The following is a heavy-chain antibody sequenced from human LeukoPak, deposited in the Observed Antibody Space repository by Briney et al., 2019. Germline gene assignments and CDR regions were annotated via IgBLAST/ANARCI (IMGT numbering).Heavy chain of an antibody. CDR1: GYTFTSYG. D-gene: IGHD3-3*01. CDR2: ISAYNGNT. Sequence: ASVKVSCKASGYTFTSYGISWVRQAPGQGLEWMGWISAYNGNTNYAQKLQGRVTMTTDTSTSTAYMELRSLRSDDTAVYYCARDYDFWSGYGYGMDVWGRGTTVTVSS. V-gene: IGHV1-18*01. CDR3: ARDYDFWSGYGYGMDV. J-gene: IGHJ6*02.